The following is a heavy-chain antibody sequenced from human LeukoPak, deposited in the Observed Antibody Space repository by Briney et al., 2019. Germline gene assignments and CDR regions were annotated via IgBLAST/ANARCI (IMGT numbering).Heavy chain of an antibody. Sequence: GGSLRLSCAASGFTFSSYTMTWVRQAPGKGLEWVSVISASGGSTYYGDSVKGRFTISRDNSKNTLNLQMTSLRAEDTAVYFCAKFNDILTGYFDYWGQGTLVTVSS. V-gene: IGHV3-23*01. D-gene: IGHD3-9*01. CDR2: ISASGGST. CDR1: GFTFSSYT. CDR3: AKFNDILTGYFDY. J-gene: IGHJ4*02.